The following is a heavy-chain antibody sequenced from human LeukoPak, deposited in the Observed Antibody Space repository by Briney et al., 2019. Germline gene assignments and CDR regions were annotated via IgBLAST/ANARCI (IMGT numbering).Heavy chain of an antibody. V-gene: IGHV3-30-3*01. Sequence: AGGSLRLSCAASGFTFSNYAMYWVRQAPGKGLEWVAVISYDENNRYYTDSVKGRFTISRDNSKNTLYPQMNSLRAEDTAVYYCARSQWSDYWGQGTLVTVSS. J-gene: IGHJ4*02. CDR2: ISYDENNR. CDR1: GFTFSNYA. CDR3: ARSQWSDY. D-gene: IGHD2-8*01.